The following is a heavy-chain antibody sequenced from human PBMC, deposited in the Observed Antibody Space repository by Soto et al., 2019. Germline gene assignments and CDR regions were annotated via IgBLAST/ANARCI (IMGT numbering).Heavy chain of an antibody. Sequence: SETLSLTCAVSGGSISSGGYSWSWIRQPPGKGLEWIGYIYHSGSTYYNPSLKSRVTISVDRSKNQFSLKLSSVTAADTAVYYCIAKRRFLAWSKGYYYGMDVWGQGTSVTVSS. D-gene: IGHD3-3*01. CDR3: IAKRRFLAWSKGYYYGMDV. CDR1: GGSISSGGYS. CDR2: IYHSGST. V-gene: IGHV4-30-2*01. J-gene: IGHJ6*02.